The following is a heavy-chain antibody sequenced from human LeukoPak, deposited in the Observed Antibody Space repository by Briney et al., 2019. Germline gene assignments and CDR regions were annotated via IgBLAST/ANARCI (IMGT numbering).Heavy chain of an antibody. D-gene: IGHD3-22*01. CDR1: GYTFTSYG. Sequence: ASVNVSCKASGYTFTSYGISWVRQAPGQGLEWMGWISAYNGNTNYAQKLQGRVTMTTDTSTSTAYMELRSLRSDDTAVYYCVRDHPITMIVVPSVYWGQGTLVTVSS. CDR3: VRDHPITMIVVPSVY. CDR2: ISAYNGNT. V-gene: IGHV1-18*01. J-gene: IGHJ4*02.